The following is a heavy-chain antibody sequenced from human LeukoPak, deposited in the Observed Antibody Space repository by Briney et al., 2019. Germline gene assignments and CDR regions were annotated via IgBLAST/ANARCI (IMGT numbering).Heavy chain of an antibody. V-gene: IGHV3-23*01. J-gene: IGHJ4*02. D-gene: IGHD6-19*01. CDR3: ASLGGSGWRPFDY. CDR2: ISGSGGRT. Sequence: GGSLRLSCAASGFTFSSYAMSWVRQAPGKGLEWVSAISGSGGRTYYADSVKGRFTISRDNSKNTLYLQMNSLRAEDTAVYYCASLGGSGWRPFDYWGQGTLVTVSS. CDR1: GFTFSSYA.